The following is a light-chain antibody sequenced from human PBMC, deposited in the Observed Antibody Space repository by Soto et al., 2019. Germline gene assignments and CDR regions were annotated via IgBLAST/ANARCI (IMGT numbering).Light chain of an antibody. Sequence: QSALTQPASVSGSPGQSITISCSGSSSNIGSNYVFWYQQLPGTAPKVLIYRNYQRPSGVPDRFSGSKSGSSASLAISGLRSEDEADYYCAAWDDSLRGWVFGGGTKLTVL. CDR2: RNY. CDR1: SSNIGSNY. J-gene: IGLJ3*02. CDR3: AAWDDSLRGWV. V-gene: IGLV1-47*01.